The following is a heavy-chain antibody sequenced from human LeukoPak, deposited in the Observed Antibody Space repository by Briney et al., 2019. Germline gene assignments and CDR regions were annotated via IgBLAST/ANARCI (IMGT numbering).Heavy chain of an antibody. Sequence: ASVTVSCKASGYTFTSYDINWVRQATGQGLEWMGWMNPNSGNTGYAQKFQGRVTMTRNTSISTAYMELSSLRSEDTAVYYCARGGLRDSYGYYYYYMDVWGKGTTVTVSS. V-gene: IGHV1-8*01. CDR1: GYTFTSYD. J-gene: IGHJ6*03. CDR3: ARGGLRDSYGYYYYYMDV. CDR2: MNPNSGNT. D-gene: IGHD5-18*01.